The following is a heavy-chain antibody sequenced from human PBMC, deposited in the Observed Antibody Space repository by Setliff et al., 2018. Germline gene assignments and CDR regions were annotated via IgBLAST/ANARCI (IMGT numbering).Heavy chain of an antibody. V-gene: IGHV3-48*01. CDR1: GFNFNSYS. D-gene: IGHD3-9*01. J-gene: IGHJ4*02. CDR3: ARDLDWAFDY. Sequence: GGSLRLSCAASGFNFNSYSMNWVRQAPGKGLEWVSYMSHTSMIYYADSVKGRFTISRDSAKNSLYLQLNSLRAEDTAMYYCARDLDWAFDYWGQGTLVTVS. CDR2: MSHTSMI.